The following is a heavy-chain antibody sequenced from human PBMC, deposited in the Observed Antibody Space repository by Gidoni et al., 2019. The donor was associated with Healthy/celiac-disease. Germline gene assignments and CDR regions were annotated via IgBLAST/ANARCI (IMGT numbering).Heavy chain of an antibody. Sequence: QVQLVESGGGVVQPGRSLRLSCAASGFPFSSYGMHWVRQAPGKGLEWVAVISYDGSNKYYADSVKGRFTISRDNSKNTLYLQMNSLRAEDTAVYYCAKEKNYGGILPDAFDIWGQGTMVTVSS. CDR2: ISYDGSNK. CDR1: GFPFSSYG. D-gene: IGHD4-17*01. J-gene: IGHJ3*02. CDR3: AKEKNYGGILPDAFDI. V-gene: IGHV3-30*18.